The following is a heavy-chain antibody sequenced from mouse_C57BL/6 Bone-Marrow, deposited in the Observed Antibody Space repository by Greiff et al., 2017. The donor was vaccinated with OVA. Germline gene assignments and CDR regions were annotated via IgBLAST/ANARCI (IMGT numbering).Heavy chain of an antibody. V-gene: IGHV7-1*01. J-gene: IGHJ4*01. CDR2: SRNKANDYTT. CDR1: GFTFSDFY. Sequence: EVKLVESGGGLVQSGRSLRLSCATSGFTFSDFYMEWVRQAPGKGLEWIAASRNKANDYTTEYSASVKGRFIVSRDTSQSILYLQMNALRAEDTAIYYCARDADYYGSSPLAMDYWGQGTSVTVSS. CDR3: ARDADYYGSSPLAMDY. D-gene: IGHD1-1*01.